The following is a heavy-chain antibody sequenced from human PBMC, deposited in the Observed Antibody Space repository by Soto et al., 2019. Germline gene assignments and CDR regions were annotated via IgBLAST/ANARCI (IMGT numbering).Heavy chain of an antibody. CDR1: GGSFSGYY. V-gene: IGHV4-34*01. J-gene: IGHJ6*03. Sequence: PSETLSLTCAVYGGSFSGYYWSWIRQPPGKGLEWIGEINHSGSTNYNPSLKSRVTISVDTSKNQFSLKLSSVTAADTAVYYCARGLSKFFVVVPAASAYYYYYMDVWGKGTTVTFPS. CDR3: ARGLSKFFVVVPAASAYYYYYMDV. D-gene: IGHD2-2*01. CDR2: INHSGST.